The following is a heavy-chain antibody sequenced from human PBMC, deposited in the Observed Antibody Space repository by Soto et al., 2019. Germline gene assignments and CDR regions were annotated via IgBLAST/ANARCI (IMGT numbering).Heavy chain of an antibody. V-gene: IGHV3-21*01. CDR3: ARSRKQWLVREGKDVPYFDY. D-gene: IGHD6-19*01. Sequence: GGSLRLSCAASGFTFSSYSMNWVRQAPGKGLEWVSSISSSSSYIYYADSVKGRFTISRDNAKNSLYLQMNSLRAEDTAVYYCARSRKQWLVREGKDVPYFDYWGQGTLVTVSS. J-gene: IGHJ4*02. CDR1: GFTFSSYS. CDR2: ISSSSSYI.